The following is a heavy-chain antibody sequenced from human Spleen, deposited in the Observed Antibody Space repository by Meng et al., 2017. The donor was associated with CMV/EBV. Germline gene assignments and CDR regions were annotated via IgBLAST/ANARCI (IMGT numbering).Heavy chain of an antibody. Sequence: SGGSISEGGDYWSWIRQHTGKGLEWIGYIYHTGSTHYNPSLESRLTISLDTSKNQFSLKLTFVTAADTAIYYCARNNYHFWSGSFDYWGQGTLVTVSS. CDR2: IYHTGST. J-gene: IGHJ4*02. V-gene: IGHV4-31*02. D-gene: IGHD3-3*01. CDR3: ARNNYHFWSGSFDY. CDR1: GGSISEGGDY.